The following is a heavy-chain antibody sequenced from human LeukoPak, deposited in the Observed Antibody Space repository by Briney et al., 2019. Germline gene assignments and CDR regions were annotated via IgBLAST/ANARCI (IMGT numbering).Heavy chain of an antibody. D-gene: IGHD1-26*01. CDR3: ARVGRIVGAAQDAFDI. Sequence: ASETLSLTCTVSGGSISSDDYYWSWIRQPPGKGLEWIGYIYYSGSTYYNPALKRRVTISVDTSKNQFSLKLSSVTAADTAVYYCARVGRIVGAAQDAFDIWGQGTMVTVSS. CDR1: GGSISSDDYY. J-gene: IGHJ3*02. V-gene: IGHV4-30-4*08. CDR2: IYYSGST.